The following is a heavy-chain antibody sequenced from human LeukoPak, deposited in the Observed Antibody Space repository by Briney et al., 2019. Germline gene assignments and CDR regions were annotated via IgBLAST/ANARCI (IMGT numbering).Heavy chain of an antibody. Sequence: GGSLRLSCAASGFTFSDYYMSWIRQAPGKGLEWVSYISSSGSTIYYADSVKGRFTISRDNAKNSLYLQMNSLRAEDTAVYYCARDRSSCRSAAGLFDYWGQGTLVTVSS. V-gene: IGHV3-11*01. J-gene: IGHJ4*02. D-gene: IGHD6-13*01. CDR3: ARDRSSCRSAAGLFDY. CDR2: ISSSGSTI. CDR1: GFTFSDYY.